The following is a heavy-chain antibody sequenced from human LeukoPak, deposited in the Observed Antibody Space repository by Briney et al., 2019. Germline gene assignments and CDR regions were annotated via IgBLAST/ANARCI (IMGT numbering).Heavy chain of an antibody. J-gene: IGHJ5*02. V-gene: IGHV3-23*01. CDR1: GFTLSSYA. CDR2: ISAGGVST. Sequence: AGGSLRLSCAASGFTLSSYAMSWVRQAPGKGLEWVSAISAGGVSTYYADSVKGRFTISRDNSKNTLYLQMNSLRAEDTAVYYCAKGAGTDRTWGQGTLVTVSS. CDR3: AKGAGTDRT.